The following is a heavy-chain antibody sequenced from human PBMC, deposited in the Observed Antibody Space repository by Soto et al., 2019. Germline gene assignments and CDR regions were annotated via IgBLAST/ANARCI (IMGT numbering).Heavy chain of an antibody. J-gene: IGHJ4*02. V-gene: IGHV3-23*01. D-gene: IGHD3-22*01. CDR1: GFTFSAYV. Sequence: GGSLRLSCAASGFTFSAYVMSWVRQAPGKGLEWVSSITSSGGGTYYADSVKGRFTVSRDNSKNTVYLQMNSLRAEDTAVYYCARSDYYDSSGYYYPGLDYWGQGTLVTVSS. CDR2: ITSSGGGT. CDR3: ARSDYYDSSGYYYPGLDY.